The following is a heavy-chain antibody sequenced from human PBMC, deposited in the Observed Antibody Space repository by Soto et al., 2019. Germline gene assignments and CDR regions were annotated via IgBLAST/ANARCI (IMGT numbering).Heavy chain of an antibody. Sequence: QVQLVQSGAEVKKPGASVKVSCKASGYTFTNYGVSWVRQAPGQGLEWMGWISAYNGNTDYAQKLQGRVTMTTDTSTNTAYVELRSPRSDDTAVYYCARVGAYCTGSSCFDSWGQGTLVTVSS. D-gene: IGHD2-8*02. V-gene: IGHV1-18*01. CDR1: GYTFTNYG. CDR3: ARVGAYCTGSSCFDS. CDR2: ISAYNGNT. J-gene: IGHJ4*02.